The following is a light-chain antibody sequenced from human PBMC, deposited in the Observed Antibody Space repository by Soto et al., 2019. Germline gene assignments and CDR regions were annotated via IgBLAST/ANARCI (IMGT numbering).Light chain of an antibody. CDR1: QSVSNN. Sequence: EIVMTQSPATLSVSPGESATLSCRASQSVSNNLAWYQQKPGQAPRLLIYGASTRASGIPARFSGSGSGTEFTLTISSLQSEDFAIYCCQQYNNWPYSFGQGTQLEIQ. CDR3: QQYNNWPYS. J-gene: IGKJ2*03. V-gene: IGKV3-15*01. CDR2: GAS.